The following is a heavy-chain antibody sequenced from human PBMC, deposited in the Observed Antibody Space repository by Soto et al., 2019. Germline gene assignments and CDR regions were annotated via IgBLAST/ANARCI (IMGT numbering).Heavy chain of an antibody. CDR3: AIGQIWLALDY. V-gene: IGHV1-3*01. CDR1: RYTFTSCP. CDR2: INVGNGNI. D-gene: IGHD6-19*01. Sequence: ASVKVSCKASRYTFTSCPIHWVRQAPGQRLEWMGWINVGNGNIKYSQMFQGRVTITRDTSASTAYMELSSLRSEDTAVYYCAIGQIWLALDYWGQGTLVTVSS. J-gene: IGHJ4*02.